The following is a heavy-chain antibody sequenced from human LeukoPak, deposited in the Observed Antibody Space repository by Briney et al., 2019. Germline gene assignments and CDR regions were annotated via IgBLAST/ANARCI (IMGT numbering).Heavy chain of an antibody. Sequence: PSETLSLTCAVYGGSFSGYYWSWIRQPPGKGLEWIGEINHLGNTNYNPFLKRRIIMSVDTSKNQFSLKVTSVTAADTAVYYCARSRGGPAAHWALGVYWGQGTLVTVSS. CDR2: INHLGNT. J-gene: IGHJ4*02. CDR1: GGSFSGYY. CDR3: ARSRGGPAAHWALGVY. D-gene: IGHD6-6*01. V-gene: IGHV4-34*01.